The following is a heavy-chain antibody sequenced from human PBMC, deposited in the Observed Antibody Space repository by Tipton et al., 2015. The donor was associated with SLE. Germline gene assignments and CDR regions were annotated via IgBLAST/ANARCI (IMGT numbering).Heavy chain of an antibody. Sequence: TLSLTCTVSGGSISSSSYYWGWIRQPPGKGLEWIGSIYYSGSTYYNPSLKSRVTISVDTSKNQFSLKLSSVTAADTAVYYCARGPGDIVVVVAALDIWGQGTMVTVSS. CDR1: GGSISSSSYY. J-gene: IGHJ3*02. V-gene: IGHV4-39*07. CDR3: ARGPGDIVVVVAALDI. CDR2: IYYSGST. D-gene: IGHD2-15*01.